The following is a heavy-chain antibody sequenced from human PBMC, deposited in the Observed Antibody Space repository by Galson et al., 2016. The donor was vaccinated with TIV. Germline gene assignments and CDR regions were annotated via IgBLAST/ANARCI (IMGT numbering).Heavy chain of an antibody. D-gene: IGHD5-18*01. CDR3: ARDGVVDTSMDYYYYYYLDV. J-gene: IGHJ6*03. V-gene: IGHV3-20*04. CDR1: GFTFDEYS. CDR2: INWKGNSA. Sequence: SLRLSCAASGFTFDEYSMSWVRHAPGKGLEWVATINWKGNSADYADSVRGRSTISRDNGKNSLYLQMNSLRGEDTALYYCARDGVVDTSMDYYYYYYLDVWGKGTTVTVSS.